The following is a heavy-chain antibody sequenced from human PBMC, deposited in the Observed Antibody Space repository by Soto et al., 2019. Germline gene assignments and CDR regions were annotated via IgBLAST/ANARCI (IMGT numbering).Heavy chain of an antibody. Sequence: GGSLRLSCAASGFTFSSYSMNWVRQAPGKGLEWVSYISSSSSTIYYADSVKGRFTISRDNAKNSLYLQMNSLRDEDTVVYYCASGYYDSSGYYSVLHYYYGMDVWGQGTTVTVSS. CDR3: ASGYYDSSGYYSVLHYYYGMDV. CDR1: GFTFSSYS. D-gene: IGHD3-22*01. CDR2: ISSSSSTI. V-gene: IGHV3-48*02. J-gene: IGHJ6*02.